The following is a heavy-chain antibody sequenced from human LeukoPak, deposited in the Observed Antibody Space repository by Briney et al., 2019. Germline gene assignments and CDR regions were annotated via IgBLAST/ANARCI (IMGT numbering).Heavy chain of an antibody. CDR3: ARDYRSGTPTYGMDV. V-gene: IGHV3-30*04. Sequence: GGSLRLSCAASGFAFSRYAMNWVRQAPGKGLEWVALISYDGSNKYYADSVKGRFTISRDNSKNTLYLQVNSLRAEDTALYYCARDYRSGTPTYGMDVWGQGTTVTVSS. D-gene: IGHD1-1*01. J-gene: IGHJ6*02. CDR1: GFAFSRYA. CDR2: ISYDGSNK.